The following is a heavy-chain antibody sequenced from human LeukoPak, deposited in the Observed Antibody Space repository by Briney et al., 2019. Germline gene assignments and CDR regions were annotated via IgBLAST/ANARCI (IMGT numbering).Heavy chain of an antibody. CDR2: IGQDGSEK. J-gene: IGHJ4*02. CDR1: GFIFSSYW. D-gene: IGHD2-2*01. Sequence: PGGSLRLSCAASGFIFSSYWMSWVRQSPGKGLEWVANIGQDGSEKYYVDSVKGRFTISRDNAKNSLFLQMNSLRPEDTAIYYCARATSSRNGDCWGQGTLVTVSS. CDR3: ARATSSRNGDC. V-gene: IGHV3-7*04.